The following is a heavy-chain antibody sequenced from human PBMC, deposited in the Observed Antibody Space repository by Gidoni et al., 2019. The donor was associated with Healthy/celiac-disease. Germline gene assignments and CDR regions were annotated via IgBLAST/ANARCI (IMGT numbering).Heavy chain of an antibody. CDR3: ARAAMVFFDY. CDR1: GGSFSGYY. J-gene: IGHJ4*02. CDR2: INHSGST. Sequence: QVQLQQWGAGLLKPSETLSLTCAVYGGSFSGYYWSWIRQPPGKGLEWIGEINHSGSTNYNPSLKSRVNISVDTSKNQFSLKLSSVTAADTAVYYCARAAMVFFDYWGQGTLVTVSS. V-gene: IGHV4-34*01. D-gene: IGHD5-18*01.